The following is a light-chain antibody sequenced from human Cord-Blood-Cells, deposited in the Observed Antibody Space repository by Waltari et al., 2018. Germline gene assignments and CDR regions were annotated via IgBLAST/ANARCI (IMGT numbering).Light chain of an antibody. Sequence: EIVLTKSPGTLSLSPGERATISCRASQSVSSSYLAWYQQKPGQAPRLLIYGASSRATGIPDRFSGSGSGTDFTLTISRLEPEDFAVYYCQQYGSSLWTFGQGTKVEIK. CDR3: QQYGSSLWT. V-gene: IGKV3-20*01. CDR2: GAS. CDR1: QSVSSSY. J-gene: IGKJ1*01.